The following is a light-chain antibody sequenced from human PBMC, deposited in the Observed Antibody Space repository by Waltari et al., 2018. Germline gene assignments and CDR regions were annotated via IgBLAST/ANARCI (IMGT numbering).Light chain of an antibody. CDR3: QQFNTWPLT. CDR2: SAF. J-gene: IGKJ3*01. V-gene: IGKV3-15*01. CDR1: QSVSDT. Sequence: EVVMTQSPATLSVSPGERATLSCRASQSVSDTLAWYQQKVGQPPRLLIYSAFIRATGVPARFSGSGSGTEFTLTISSLQSEDFGVYYCQQFNTWPLTFGPGTKVDFK.